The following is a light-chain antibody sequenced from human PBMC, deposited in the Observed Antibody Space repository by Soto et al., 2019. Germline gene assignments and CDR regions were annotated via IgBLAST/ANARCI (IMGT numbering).Light chain of an antibody. Sequence: GLTQSPGALSVSPGESATLSCGASQSLSINYLAWYQQKRGQAPRLLIYETSSRAAGIPDRFSGSGSGTDFTLTISRLEPEDYAVYYCQQYATSWTFGQGTKVDIK. V-gene: IGKV3-20*01. CDR3: QQYATSWT. CDR1: QSLSINY. J-gene: IGKJ1*01. CDR2: ETS.